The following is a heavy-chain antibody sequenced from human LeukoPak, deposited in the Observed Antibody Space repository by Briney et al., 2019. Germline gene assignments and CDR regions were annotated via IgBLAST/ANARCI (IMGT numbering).Heavy chain of an antibody. Sequence: PSQTLSLTCTVVGGSINNGSYNWSCIRQPAGKGLEWSGYIYYSGSTNYNPSVKSRVAISVDTSKNQFSLKLSSVTAADTAVYYCARSVYYYDSRFDYWGQGTLVTVSS. CDR3: ARSVYYYDSRFDY. CDR2: IYYSGST. D-gene: IGHD3-22*01. CDR1: GGSINNGSYN. J-gene: IGHJ4*02. V-gene: IGHV4-61*10.